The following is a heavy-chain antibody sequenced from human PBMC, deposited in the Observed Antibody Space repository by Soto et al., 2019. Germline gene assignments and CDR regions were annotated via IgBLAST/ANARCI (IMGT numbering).Heavy chain of an antibody. Sequence: QTLSLTCAISGDSVSSNSAAWNWIRQSPSRGLGWLGRTYYRSKWYNDYAVSVKSRITINPDTSKNQFSLQLNSVTPEDTAVYYCARDLSTYSSSWSRNWFDPWGQGTLVTVSS. CDR1: GDSVSSNSAA. J-gene: IGHJ5*02. CDR3: ARDLSTYSSSWSRNWFDP. CDR2: TYYRSKWYN. V-gene: IGHV6-1*01. D-gene: IGHD6-13*01.